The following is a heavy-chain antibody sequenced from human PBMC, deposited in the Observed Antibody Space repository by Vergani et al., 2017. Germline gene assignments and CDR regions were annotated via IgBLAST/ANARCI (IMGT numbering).Heavy chain of an antibody. CDR1: GYSFTSYW. J-gene: IGHJ2*01. Sequence: EVQLVQSGAEVKKPGESLKISCKGSGYSFTSYWIGWVRQRPGKGLEWMGIIYPGDSAIIYSPSFQGQVIISADKSINTAYLQWSSLKASDTAMYYCARNWGPHEYWXFDLWGRGTLVTVSS. V-gene: IGHV5-51*03. CDR2: IYPGDSAI. CDR3: ARNWGPHEYWXFDL. D-gene: IGHD7-27*01.